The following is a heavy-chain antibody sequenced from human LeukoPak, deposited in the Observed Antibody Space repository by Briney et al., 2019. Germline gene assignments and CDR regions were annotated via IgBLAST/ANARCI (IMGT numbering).Heavy chain of an antibody. D-gene: IGHD2-2*01. Sequence: SETLSLTCIVSGGSIRDYYWTWIRQPPGKGLEWIGYIYYSGSTNYNPSLKSRVTISVDTSKNQFSLKLSSVTAADTAVYYCARVIRHCSSTSCHRGRYYYYYMDVWGKGTTVTVSS. CDR2: IYYSGST. CDR1: GGSIRDYY. J-gene: IGHJ6*03. V-gene: IGHV4-59*01. CDR3: ARVIRHCSSTSCHRGRYYYYYMDV.